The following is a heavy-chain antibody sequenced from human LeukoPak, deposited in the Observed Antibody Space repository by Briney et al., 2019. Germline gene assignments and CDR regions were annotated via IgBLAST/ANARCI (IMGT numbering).Heavy chain of an antibody. Sequence: PGGSLRLSCAASGFTFSSYWMSWVRHAPGKGLEWVANIKQDGSEKYYVDSVKGRFTISRANAKNSLYLQMNSLRAEDTAVYYCAREPYGYDFWSGYYGDIFDYWGQGTLVTVSS. CDR1: GFTFSSYW. V-gene: IGHV3-7*01. D-gene: IGHD3-3*01. CDR3: AREPYGYDFWSGYYGDIFDY. J-gene: IGHJ4*02. CDR2: IKQDGSEK.